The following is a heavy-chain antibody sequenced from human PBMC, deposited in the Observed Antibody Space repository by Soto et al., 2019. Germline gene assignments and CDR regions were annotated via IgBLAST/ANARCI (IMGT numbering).Heavy chain of an antibody. Sequence: PGGSLRLSCAASGFTFSSYAMSWVRQAPGKGLEWVSAISGSGGSTYYADSVKGRFTISRDNSKNTLYLQMNSLRAEDTAVYYCAKVLAVLTTVTPDFGFAFDIWGQGTMVTVSS. CDR1: GFTFSSYA. D-gene: IGHD4-17*01. CDR2: ISGSGGST. CDR3: AKVLAVLTTVTPDFGFAFDI. J-gene: IGHJ3*02. V-gene: IGHV3-23*01.